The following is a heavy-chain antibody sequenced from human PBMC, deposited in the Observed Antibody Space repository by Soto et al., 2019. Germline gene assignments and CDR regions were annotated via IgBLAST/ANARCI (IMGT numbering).Heavy chain of an antibody. D-gene: IGHD3-10*01. J-gene: IGHJ6*03. CDR3: ARSPRTGTYYYYYYMDV. CDR1: GGSISSYY. V-gene: IGHV4-59*08. CDR2: IYYSGST. Sequence: SETLSLTCTVSGGSISSYYWSWIRQPPGKGLEWIGYIYYSGSTNYNPSLKSRVTISVDTSKNQFSLKLSSVTAADTAVYYCARSPRTGTYYYYYYMDVWGKGTTVTVSS.